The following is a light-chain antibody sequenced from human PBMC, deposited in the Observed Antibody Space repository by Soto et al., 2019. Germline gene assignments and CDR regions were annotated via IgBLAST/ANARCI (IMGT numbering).Light chain of an antibody. CDR3: QQYSDNWT. J-gene: IGKJ1*01. V-gene: IGKV1-5*03. CDR1: QSISNW. CDR2: KAS. Sequence: DIQMTQSPSTLSASVGDRVTITCRASQSISNWLAWYQQKPETAPNLLIYKASTLQSGVPSRFSGSGSGTEFTLTISSPQPDDSATYYCQQYSDNWTFGQGTKVDIK.